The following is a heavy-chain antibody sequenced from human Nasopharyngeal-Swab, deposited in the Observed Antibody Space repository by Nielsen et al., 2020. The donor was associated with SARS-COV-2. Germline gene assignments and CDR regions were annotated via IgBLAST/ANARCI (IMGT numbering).Heavy chain of an antibody. Sequence: GALRLSCAASGFTFSSYSMNWVRQAPGKGLEWVSSISSSSSYIYYADSVKGRFTISRDNAKNSLYLQMNSLRAEDTAVYYCARSSPKTKGMHDYWGQGTLVTVSS. V-gene: IGHV3-21*01. CDR3: ARSSPKTKGMHDY. CDR2: ISSSSSYI. CDR1: GFTFSSYS. D-gene: IGHD1-7*01. J-gene: IGHJ4*02.